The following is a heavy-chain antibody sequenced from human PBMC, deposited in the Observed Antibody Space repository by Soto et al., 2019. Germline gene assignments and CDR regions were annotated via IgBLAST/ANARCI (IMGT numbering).Heavy chain of an antibody. J-gene: IGHJ4*02. CDR2: IIPNSGTT. CDR3: ARDLGGEATIRF. CDR1: GGSFRNFV. Sequence: QVQLVQSGAEVKKPGSSVKVSCKASGGSFRNFVISWVRQAPGQGLEWMGGIIPNSGTTNYAQKFQGKVTITADESTSTAYMELSGVTSEDTSLYYCARDLGGEATIRFWGQGTLVTVSS. D-gene: IGHD3-16*01. V-gene: IGHV1-69*01.